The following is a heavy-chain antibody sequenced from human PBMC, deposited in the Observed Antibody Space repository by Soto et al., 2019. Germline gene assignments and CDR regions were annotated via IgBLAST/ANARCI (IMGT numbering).Heavy chain of an antibody. D-gene: IGHD2-2*01. CDR3: AREDSIIIPAVSDF. CDR1: GFYFNNYG. Sequence: GGSLRLSCEVSGFYFNNYGINWVRQAPGKGLEWVSSVSKSDYTYYSDSVKGRFTISRDNAKNSVSLQMNSLRAEDTAVYYCAREDSIIIPAVSDFWGHGTLVTVSS. CDR2: VSKSDYT. V-gene: IGHV3-21*01. J-gene: IGHJ4*01.